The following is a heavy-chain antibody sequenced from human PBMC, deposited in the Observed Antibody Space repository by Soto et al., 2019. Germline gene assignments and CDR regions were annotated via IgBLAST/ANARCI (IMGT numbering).Heavy chain of an antibody. J-gene: IGHJ4*02. Sequence: PGGSLRLSCAASGFTFSSYGIHWVRQSPGKGLEWVAVIWYDGSNKYYADSVKGRFTISRDNSKNTLYLQMNSLRAEDTAVYYCARDGLYDSSGYYYVDYWGQGTLVTVSS. CDR1: GFTFSSYG. CDR2: IWYDGSNK. D-gene: IGHD3-22*01. V-gene: IGHV3-33*01. CDR3: ARDGLYDSSGYYYVDY.